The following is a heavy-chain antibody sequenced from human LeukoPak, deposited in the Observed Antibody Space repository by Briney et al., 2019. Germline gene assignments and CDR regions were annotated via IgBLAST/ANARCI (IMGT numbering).Heavy chain of an antibody. CDR2: ISAYYGNT. V-gene: IGHV1-18*01. J-gene: IGHJ6*02. D-gene: IGHD6-19*01. CDR3: ARDGASSSGWFSHYYYGMDV. Sequence: ASVKVSCKASGYTFTSYGISWVRQARGQGLEWMGWISAYYGNTNYAQKLQGRVTMTTDTSTSTAYMELRSLRSDDTAVYYCARDGASSSGWFSHYYYGMDVWGQGTTVTVSS. CDR1: GYTFTSYG.